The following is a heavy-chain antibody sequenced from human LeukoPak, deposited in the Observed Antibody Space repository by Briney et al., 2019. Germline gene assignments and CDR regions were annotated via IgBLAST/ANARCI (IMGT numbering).Heavy chain of an antibody. CDR1: GYTFTSYG. Sequence: ASVKVSCKASGYTFTSYGISWVRQAPGQGLEWMGWISAYNGNTNYAQKLQGRVTMTTDTSTSTAYMELRSLRSDDTAVYYCARVRGRAGSHPFDYWGQGTLVTVSS. CDR2: ISAYNGNT. D-gene: IGHD6-13*01. V-gene: IGHV1-18*01. J-gene: IGHJ4*02. CDR3: ARVRGRAGSHPFDY.